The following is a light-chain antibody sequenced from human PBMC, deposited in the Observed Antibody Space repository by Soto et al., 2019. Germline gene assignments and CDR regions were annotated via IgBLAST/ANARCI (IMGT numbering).Light chain of an antibody. CDR3: QQSYSTLDYT. V-gene: IGKV1-8*01. J-gene: IGKJ2*01. CDR2: AAS. Sequence: AIRMTQSPSSLSASTGDRVTITCRASQGISSYLAWYQQKPGKAPKLLIYAASTLQSGVPSRFSGSGSGTDFTLTISCLQSEDFATYYCQQSYSTLDYTFGQGTKVDIK. CDR1: QGISSY.